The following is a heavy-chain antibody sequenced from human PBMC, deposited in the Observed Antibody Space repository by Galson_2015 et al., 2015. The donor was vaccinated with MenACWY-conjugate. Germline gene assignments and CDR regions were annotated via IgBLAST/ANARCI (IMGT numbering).Heavy chain of an antibody. D-gene: IGHD6-13*01. Sequence: GSTNYNPSLKSRVTMSVDTSKNQFSLKLSSVTAADTAVYYCARCVISSWYPYYYGMDVWGQGTTVTVSS. CDR2: GST. J-gene: IGHJ6*02. CDR3: ARCVISSWYPYYYGMDV. V-gene: IGHV4-59*10.